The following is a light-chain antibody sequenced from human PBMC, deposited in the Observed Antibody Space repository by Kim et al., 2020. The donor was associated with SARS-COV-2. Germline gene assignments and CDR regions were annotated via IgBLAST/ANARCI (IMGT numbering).Light chain of an antibody. CDR3: SSYTSSSTLV. V-gene: IGLV2-14*03. Sequence: QSALTQPASVSGSPGQLITISCTGTSSDVGGYNYVSWYQQHPGKVPKLMIYDVSRRPSGVPNRFSGSKSGNTASLTISGLQTEDEADYYCSSYTSSSTLVFGAGTQLTVL. CDR2: DVS. J-gene: IGLJ2*01. CDR1: SSDVGGYNY.